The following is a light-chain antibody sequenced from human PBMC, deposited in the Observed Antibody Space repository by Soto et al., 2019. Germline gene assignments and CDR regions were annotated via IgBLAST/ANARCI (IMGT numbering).Light chain of an antibody. CDR3: QQSYSSPPT. CDR2: AAS. Sequence: DIQITQSPSSLSASVEDRVIITCRASQSISNHLNWYQQKPGKAPKLLIFAASSLQSRVPSRFSGSRSGPDFTLTISSLQPEDFATYYCQQSYSSPPTFGQGTKVDI. J-gene: IGKJ1*01. V-gene: IGKV1-39*01. CDR1: QSISNH.